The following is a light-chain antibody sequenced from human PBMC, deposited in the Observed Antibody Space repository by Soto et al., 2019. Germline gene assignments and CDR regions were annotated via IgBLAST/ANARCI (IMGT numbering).Light chain of an antibody. CDR2: KAS. J-gene: IGKJ1*01. Sequence: DIQMTQSPSTLSASVGDRVTITCRASQSISSWLAWYQQKPGKAPKLLIYKASSLESGVPSRFSGSGSGTEFTLTISSLQPDDFATYYCQQYNSEWTFGQGTKVAIK. CDR3: QQYNSEWT. V-gene: IGKV1-5*03. CDR1: QSISSW.